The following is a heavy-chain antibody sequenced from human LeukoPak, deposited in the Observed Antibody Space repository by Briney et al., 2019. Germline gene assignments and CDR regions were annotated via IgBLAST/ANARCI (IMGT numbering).Heavy chain of an antibody. V-gene: IGHV4-39*01. J-gene: IGHJ4*02. D-gene: IGHD2-15*01. CDR3: ACGIVVVVAATYYFDY. CDR2: IYYSGST. CDR1: GGSISSSSYY. Sequence: SETLSLTCTVSGGSISSSSYYWGWIRQPPGKGLEWIGSIYYSGSTYYNPSLKSRVTISVDTSKNQFSLKLSSVTAADTAMYYCACGIVVVVAATYYFDYWGQGTLVTVSS.